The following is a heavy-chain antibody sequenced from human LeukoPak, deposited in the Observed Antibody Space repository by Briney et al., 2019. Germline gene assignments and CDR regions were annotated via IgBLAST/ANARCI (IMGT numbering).Heavy chain of an antibody. D-gene: IGHD3-3*01. J-gene: IGHJ4*02. V-gene: IGHV3-21*01. CDR2: ISTGSSYI. CDR3: ARGNYDFWSGYYAIYFDY. CDR1: GFTVSSNY. Sequence: GGSLRLSCAASGFTVSSNYMSWVRQAPGKGLEWVSSISTGSSYIYYADSVKGRFTISRDNAKNSLYLQMNSLRAEDTAVYFCARGNYDFWSGYYAIYFDYWGQGTLVTVSS.